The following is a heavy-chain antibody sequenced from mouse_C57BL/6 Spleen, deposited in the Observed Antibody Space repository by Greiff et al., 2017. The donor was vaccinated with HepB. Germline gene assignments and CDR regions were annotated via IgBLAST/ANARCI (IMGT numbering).Heavy chain of an antibody. CDR2: INPYNGGT. CDR3: ARSGSAGTGDY. V-gene: IGHV1-19*01. Sequence: VQLKESGPVLVKPGASVKMSCKASGYTFTDYYMNWVKQSHGKSLEWIGVINPYNGGTSYNQKFKGKATLTVDKSSSTAYMELNSLTSEDSAVYYCARSGSAGTGDYWGQGTTLTVSS. J-gene: IGHJ2*01. CDR1: GYTFTDYY. D-gene: IGHD3-1*01.